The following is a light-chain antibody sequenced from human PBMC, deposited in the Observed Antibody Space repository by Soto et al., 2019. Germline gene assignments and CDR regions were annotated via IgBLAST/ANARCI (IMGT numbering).Light chain of an antibody. CDR3: QQSHSTPLT. V-gene: IGKV1-39*01. CDR2: AAS. Sequence: DIQMTQSPSSLSASVGDRVTITCRARQSISNFLNWYQQKPGKAPKVLVYAASDLQSGVPARFSGSGSGTDFTLTISSLQPEDFATYYCQQSHSTPLTFGGGTKVEMK. CDR1: QSISNF. J-gene: IGKJ4*01.